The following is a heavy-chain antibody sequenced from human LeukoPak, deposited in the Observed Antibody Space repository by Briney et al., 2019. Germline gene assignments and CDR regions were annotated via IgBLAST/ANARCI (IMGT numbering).Heavy chain of an antibody. CDR3: ASSSGYYFADHFDY. CDR1: GGTFSSYA. D-gene: IGHD3-22*01. Sequence: SVKVSCKASGGTFSSYAISWVRQAPGQGLEWMGRIIPIFGTANYAQKFQGRVTITTDESTSTAYMELSSLRSEDTAVYYCASSSGYYFADHFDYWGQEPWSPSPQ. V-gene: IGHV1-69*05. J-gene: IGHJ4*01. CDR2: IIPIFGTA.